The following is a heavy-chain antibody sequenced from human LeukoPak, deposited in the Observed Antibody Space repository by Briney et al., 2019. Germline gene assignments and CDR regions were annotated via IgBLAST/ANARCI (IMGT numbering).Heavy chain of an antibody. D-gene: IGHD2-2*02. Sequence: VASVKVSCKASGGTFSSYAISWVRQAPGQGLEWMGGIIPIFGTANYAQKFQGRVTITADESTSTAYMELSSLRSEDTAVYYCARDGSLGYCSSTSCYTHWYFDLWGRGTLVTVSS. CDR3: ARDGSLGYCSSTSCYTHWYFDL. CDR1: GGTFSSYA. V-gene: IGHV1-69*13. J-gene: IGHJ2*01. CDR2: IIPIFGTA.